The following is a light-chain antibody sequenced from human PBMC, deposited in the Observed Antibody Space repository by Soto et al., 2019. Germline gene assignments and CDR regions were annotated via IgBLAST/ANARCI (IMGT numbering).Light chain of an antibody. Sequence: EILMTQSPATLSLSPGERATLSCRASQSVSSSYLAWYQQKPGQAPRLLIYGASSRATGIPDGFSGSGSGTDFTLTISRLEPEDFAVYYCQQYGSSPGTFGQGTKVDIK. CDR1: QSVSSSY. J-gene: IGKJ1*01. CDR2: GAS. CDR3: QQYGSSPGT. V-gene: IGKV3-20*01.